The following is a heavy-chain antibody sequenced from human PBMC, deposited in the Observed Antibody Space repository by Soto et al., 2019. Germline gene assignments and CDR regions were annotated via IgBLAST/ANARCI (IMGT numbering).Heavy chain of an antibody. Sequence: EVQLVQSGAEVKKPGESLRISCKGSGYSFTSHWISWVRQMTGKGLEWMGRIDPSDSYTSYSPSFQGHVTISADKSICTVYLQLSSLKASDTATYYCARGDTALSYWYFDLWGCVTLVTVAS. V-gene: IGHV5-10-1*01. CDR3: ARGDTALSYWYFDL. D-gene: IGHD5-18*01. J-gene: IGHJ2*01. CDR1: GYSFTSHW. CDR2: IDPSDSYT.